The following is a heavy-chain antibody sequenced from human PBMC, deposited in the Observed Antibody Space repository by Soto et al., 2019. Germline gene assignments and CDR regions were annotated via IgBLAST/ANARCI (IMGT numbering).Heavy chain of an antibody. CDR3: VREDILGVRSFDY. CDR2: ISSGSKTI. Sequence: GGSLRLSCAASGFTFGAYSVNWVRQAPGKGLEWISYISSGSKTIYYADSVKGRFIVSRDNAKNSQYLQMNRLRDEDTAVYYCVREDILGVRSFDYWGQGTLVTVSS. V-gene: IGHV3-48*02. D-gene: IGHD3-9*01. CDR1: GFTFGAYS. J-gene: IGHJ4*02.